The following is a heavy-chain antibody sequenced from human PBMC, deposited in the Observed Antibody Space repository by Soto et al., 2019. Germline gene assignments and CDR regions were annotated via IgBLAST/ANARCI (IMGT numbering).Heavy chain of an antibody. V-gene: IGHV1-3*01. Sequence: ASVKVSCKASGYTFTSYAMHWVRQAPGQRLERMGWINAGNGNTKYSQKFQGRVTITRDTSASTAYMELSSLRSEDTAVYYCARVFTIFGVVTPDAFDIWGQGTMVTVSS. D-gene: IGHD3-3*01. J-gene: IGHJ3*02. CDR2: INAGNGNT. CDR1: GYTFTSYA. CDR3: ARVFTIFGVVTPDAFDI.